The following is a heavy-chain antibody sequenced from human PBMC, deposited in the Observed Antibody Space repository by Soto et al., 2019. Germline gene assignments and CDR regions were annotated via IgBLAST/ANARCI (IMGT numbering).Heavy chain of an antibody. CDR3: AVATINYYYYYGMDV. D-gene: IGHD5-12*01. CDR1: GYTFTSYA. Sequence: GASVKVSCKASGYTFTSYAMHWVRQAPGQRLEWMGWINAGNGNTKYSQKFQSRVTITRDTSASTAYMELSSLRSEDTAVYYCAVATINYYYYYGMDVWGQGTTLTVSS. CDR2: INAGNGNT. J-gene: IGHJ6*02. V-gene: IGHV1-3*01.